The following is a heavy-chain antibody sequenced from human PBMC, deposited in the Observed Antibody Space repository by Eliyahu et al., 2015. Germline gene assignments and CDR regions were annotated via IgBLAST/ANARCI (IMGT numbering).Heavy chain of an antibody. J-gene: IGHJ4*02. D-gene: IGHD2-8*02. V-gene: IGHV4-4*07. CDR2: ISSSEIS. CDR3: GRVKPKGGVDY. CDR1: GGSISNSX. Sequence: QVQLQESGPGLVKPSETLSLTCTVSGGSISNSXWSWIRQPAGKGLEWIGRISSSEISYYNPSLKSRVSVSIDTSKNQFSLKLSSVTAADTAVYYCGRVKPKGGVDYWGQGTQVTVSS.